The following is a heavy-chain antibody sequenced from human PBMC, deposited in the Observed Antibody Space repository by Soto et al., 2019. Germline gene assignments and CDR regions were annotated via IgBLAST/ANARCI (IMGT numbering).Heavy chain of an antibody. J-gene: IGHJ4*02. D-gene: IGHD6-13*01. Sequence: QVQLQQWGAGLLKPSETLSLTCAVYGGSFSGYYWSWIRQPPGKGLEWIGEINHSGSTNYNPSLKSRVTISVDTSKNQFSLKLSSVTAADTAVYYCARGQRSLGIAAAGRFDYWGQGTLVTVSS. CDR2: INHSGST. V-gene: IGHV4-34*01. CDR1: GGSFSGYY. CDR3: ARGQRSLGIAAAGRFDY.